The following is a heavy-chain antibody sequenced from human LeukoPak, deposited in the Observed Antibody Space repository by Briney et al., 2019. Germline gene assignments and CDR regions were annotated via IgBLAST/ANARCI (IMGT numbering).Heavy chain of an antibody. CDR1: GFTFSSYA. J-gene: IGHJ6*03. V-gene: IGHV3-21*06. CDR3: ARDPYSGNYGAYYYYYMDV. D-gene: IGHD1-26*01. CDR2: ITSSSSYI. Sequence: GGSLRLSCAASGFTFSSYAMSWVRQAPGKGLEWVSSITSSSSYIYYADSVKGRFTISRDDAKNSLYLQMDSLRVEDTAVYYCARDPYSGNYGAYYYYYMDVWGKGTTVTISS.